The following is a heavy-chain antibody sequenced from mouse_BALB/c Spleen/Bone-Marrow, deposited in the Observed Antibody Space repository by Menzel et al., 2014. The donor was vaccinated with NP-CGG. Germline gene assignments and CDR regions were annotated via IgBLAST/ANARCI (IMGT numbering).Heavy chain of an antibody. CDR3: ATIYYGNSYAMDY. D-gene: IGHD2-1*01. CDR2: ISNLAYSI. J-gene: IGHJ4*01. CDR1: GFTFSDYG. V-gene: IGHV5-15*02. Sequence: EVHLVESGGGLVQPGGSRKLSCAASGFTFSDYGMAWVRQAPGKGPEWVALISNLAYSIYYADTVTGRFTISRENAKNTLYLEMSSLRSEDTAMYYCATIYYGNSYAMDYWGQGTSVTVSS.